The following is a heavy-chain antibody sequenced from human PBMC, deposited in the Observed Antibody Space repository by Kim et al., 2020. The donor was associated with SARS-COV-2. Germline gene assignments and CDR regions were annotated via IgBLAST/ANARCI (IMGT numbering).Heavy chain of an antibody. CDR1: GGSFSGYY. Sequence: SETLSLTCAVYGGSFSGYYWSWIRQPPGKGLEWIGEINHSGSTNYNPSLKSRVTISVDTSKNQFSLKLSSVTAADTAVYYCARLCSTSSAPQGVFDYWGQGTLVTVSS. CDR2: INHSGST. V-gene: IGHV4-34*01. J-gene: IGHJ4*02. D-gene: IGHD2-2*01. CDR3: ARLCSTSSAPQGVFDY.